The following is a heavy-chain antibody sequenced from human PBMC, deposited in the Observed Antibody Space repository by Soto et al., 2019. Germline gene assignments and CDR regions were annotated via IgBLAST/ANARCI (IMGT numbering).Heavy chain of an antibody. D-gene: IGHD3-22*01. V-gene: IGHV3-21*04. CDR2: ISSSSSYI. Sequence: GGFLRLSCAASGFTFSSYSMNWVRQAPGKGLEWVSSISSSSSYIYYADSVKGRFTISRDNAKNSLYLQMNSLRAEDTAVYYCARDGYYDSSSYYGMDVWGQGTTVTVSS. CDR1: GFTFSSYS. J-gene: IGHJ6*02. CDR3: ARDGYYDSSSYYGMDV.